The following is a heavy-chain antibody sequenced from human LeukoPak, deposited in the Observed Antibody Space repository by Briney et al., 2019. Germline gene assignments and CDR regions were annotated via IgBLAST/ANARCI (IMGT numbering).Heavy chain of an antibody. J-gene: IGHJ4*02. Sequence: PSETLSLTCTVSGGSISSYYWSWISQPAGKGLEWIGRIYTSGSTNYNPSLKSRVTMAVDTSKNQFSLKLSSVTAADTAVYYCARVGSSSSYDYFDYWGQGTLVTVSS. D-gene: IGHD6-6*01. CDR3: ARVGSSSSYDYFDY. V-gene: IGHV4-4*07. CDR1: GGSISSYY. CDR2: IYTSGST.